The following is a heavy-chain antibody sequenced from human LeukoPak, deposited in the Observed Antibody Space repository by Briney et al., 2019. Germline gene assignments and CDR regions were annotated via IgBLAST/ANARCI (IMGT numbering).Heavy chain of an antibody. J-gene: IGHJ4*02. D-gene: IGHD3-10*01. Sequence: PGGSRRLSGAASGITLSTDWMPWFRQAPGKARVWVPRIKIAGSSTSHAASVKGRFTISRDNAKNTLYLQMNSLRAEDTAIYYCVYGSGSRHDYWGQGTLVTVSS. CDR2: IKIAGSST. CDR1: GITLSTDW. CDR3: VYGSGSRHDY. V-gene: IGHV3-74*01.